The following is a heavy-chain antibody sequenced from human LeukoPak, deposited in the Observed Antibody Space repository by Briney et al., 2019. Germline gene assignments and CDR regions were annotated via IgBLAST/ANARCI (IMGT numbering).Heavy chain of an antibody. D-gene: IGHD6-19*01. Sequence: SETLSLTYTVSGGSISSYYWSWIRQPAGKGLEWIGRIYTSGSTNYNPSLKSRVTMSVDTSKNQFSLKLSSVPAAGPAVYPCARHSSRSPRAFDPWGPGTLVTVSP. CDR3: ARHSSRSPRAFDP. CDR1: GGSISSYY. CDR2: IYTSGST. V-gene: IGHV4-4*07. J-gene: IGHJ5*02.